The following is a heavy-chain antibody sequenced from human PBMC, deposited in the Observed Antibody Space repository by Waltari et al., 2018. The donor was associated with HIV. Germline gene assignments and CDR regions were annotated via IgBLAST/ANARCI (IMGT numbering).Heavy chain of an antibody. CDR1: GFTFTNYW. CDR3: ARHRLGRSWFDP. J-gene: IGHJ5*02. Sequence: EVQLEQSGAEVKKPGESLKISCKASGFTFTNYWIALVRQTPGKGLEWMGIIYPDDADTRHSPSSEGHVTISADKSTTTAYLQWTSLRASDSGIYYCARHRLGRSWFDPWGQGTLVTVAS. D-gene: IGHD6-6*01. V-gene: IGHV5-51*01. CDR2: IYPDDADT.